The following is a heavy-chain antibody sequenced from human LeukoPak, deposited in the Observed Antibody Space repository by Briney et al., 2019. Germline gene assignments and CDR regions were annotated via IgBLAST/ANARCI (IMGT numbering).Heavy chain of an antibody. CDR1: VGSISSSSYS. CDR2: MYYSGST. J-gene: IGHJ6*03. D-gene: IGHD3-10*01. V-gene: IGHV4-39*02. CDR3: ARYYYGSGTLAGYYYYMDV. Sequence: PSETLSLTCTVSVGSISSSSYSWGWIRQPPGKGLEWIGSMYYSGSTYYNPSLKSRVTISVDTSKNHFSLKLSSVTAADTAVYYCARYYYGSGTLAGYYYYMDVWGKGTTVTVSS.